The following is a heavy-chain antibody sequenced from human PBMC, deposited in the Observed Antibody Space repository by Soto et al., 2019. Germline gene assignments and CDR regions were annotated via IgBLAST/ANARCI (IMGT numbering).Heavy chain of an antibody. Sequence: PWGSLRLSCAASVFTFSRYAMSWVRQAPGKGLEWVSAISGSGGSTYYADSVKGRFTISRDNSKNTLYLQMNSLRAEDTAVYYCARGVDPYDFWSAFDYWGQGTRVTVS. D-gene: IGHD3-3*01. CDR2: ISGSGGST. J-gene: IGHJ4*02. V-gene: IGHV3-23*01. CDR1: VFTFSRYA. CDR3: ARGVDPYDFWSAFDY.